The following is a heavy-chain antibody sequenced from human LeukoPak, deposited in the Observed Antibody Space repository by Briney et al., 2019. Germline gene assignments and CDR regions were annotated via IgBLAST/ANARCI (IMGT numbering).Heavy chain of an antibody. CDR1: GGTFSSYA. CDR3: ARWYYYDSSGYPDAFDI. V-gene: IGHV1-69*05. CDR2: IIPIFGTA. D-gene: IGHD3-22*01. Sequence: ASVKVSCKASGGTFSSYAISWVRQAPGQGLEWMGRIIPIFGTANYAQRFQGRVTITTGESTSTAYMELSSLRSEDTAVYYCARWYYYDSSGYPDAFDIWGQGTMVTVSS. J-gene: IGHJ3*02.